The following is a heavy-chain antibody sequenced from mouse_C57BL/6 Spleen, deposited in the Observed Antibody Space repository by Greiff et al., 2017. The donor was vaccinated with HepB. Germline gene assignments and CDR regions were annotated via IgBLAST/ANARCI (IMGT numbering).Heavy chain of an antibody. Sequence: EVKLVESGGGLVQPGGSLSLSCAASGFTFTDYYMSWVRQPPGKALEWLGFIRNKANGYTTEYSASVKGRFTISRDNSQSILYLQMNALSAEDSATYYCARPSDYYGSGAFDYWGQGTTLTVSS. CDR3: ARPSDYYGSGAFDY. J-gene: IGHJ2*01. CDR1: GFTFTDYY. D-gene: IGHD1-1*01. CDR2: IRNKANGYTT. V-gene: IGHV7-3*01.